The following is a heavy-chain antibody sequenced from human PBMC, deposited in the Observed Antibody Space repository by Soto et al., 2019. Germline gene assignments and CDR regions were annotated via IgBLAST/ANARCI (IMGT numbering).Heavy chain of an antibody. Sequence: QVQLVQSGAEVKKPGSSVKVSCKAFGGTFSSYAISWVRQAPGQGLEWMGGIIPIFGTANYAQKFQGRVTITADESTSTAYMELSSLRSEDTAVYYCARHSGSYWYYGMDVWGQGTTVTVSS. V-gene: IGHV1-69*01. D-gene: IGHD1-26*01. J-gene: IGHJ6*02. CDR1: GGTFSSYA. CDR2: IIPIFGTA. CDR3: ARHSGSYWYYGMDV.